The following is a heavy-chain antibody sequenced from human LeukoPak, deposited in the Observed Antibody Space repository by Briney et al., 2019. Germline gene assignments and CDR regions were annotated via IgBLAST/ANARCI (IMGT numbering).Heavy chain of an antibody. J-gene: IGHJ5*02. Sequence: PSETLSLTCTVSGASVTDYYWSWIRQSPGKGLEWISYIHHSGNSDYNPSLRSRVTTSLDTSKNQFSRNLISVTAADTAVYYCTRGHWGLQSWSQGTLVTVSS. CDR3: TRGHWGLQS. V-gene: IGHV4-59*02. CDR2: IHHSGNS. D-gene: IGHD7-27*01. CDR1: GASVTDYY.